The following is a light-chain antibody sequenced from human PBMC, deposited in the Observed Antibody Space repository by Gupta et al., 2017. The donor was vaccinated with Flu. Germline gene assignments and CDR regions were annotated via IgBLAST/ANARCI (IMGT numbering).Light chain of an antibody. V-gene: IGKV2D-29*01. CDR2: EVS. CDR1: QSLLYSDGKTY. J-gene: IGKJ1*01. Sequence: DVVMTQTPLSLSVIPGQPASISCKSSQSLLYSDGKTYLYWYVQRPGQPPQPLIYEVSNRFSGVSERFSGSGSGTDFTLKISRVEAEDVGVYYCRQNIHLPWTFGRGTKVEIK. CDR3: RQNIHLPWT.